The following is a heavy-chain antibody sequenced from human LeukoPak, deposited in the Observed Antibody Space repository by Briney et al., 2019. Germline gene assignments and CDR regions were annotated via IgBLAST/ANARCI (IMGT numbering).Heavy chain of an antibody. D-gene: IGHD6-13*01. CDR3: ARSVPYGTTWYGRSDY. CDR1: GFPFSSYS. Sequence: GGSLRLSCAASGFPFSSYSMTWVRQAPGKGLEWVANIKPDGTTEFYVDSVKGRFTISRDNALNSLYLQMNSLRAEDTAIYYCARSVPYGTTWYGRSDYWGQGTLVTVSS. V-gene: IGHV3-7*03. J-gene: IGHJ4*02. CDR2: IKPDGTTE.